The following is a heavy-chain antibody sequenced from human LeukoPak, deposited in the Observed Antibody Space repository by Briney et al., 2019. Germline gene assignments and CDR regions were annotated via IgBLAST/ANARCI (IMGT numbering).Heavy chain of an antibody. CDR1: GFTFDDYA. Sequence: PGGSLRLSCAASGFTFDDYAMHWVRQAPGKGLEWVSGIGWNSGGIVYADSVKGRFTISRDNSKNTLYLQMNSLRAEDTAVYYCAKVSYSGSYYRGFDYWGQGTLVTVSS. D-gene: IGHD1-26*01. V-gene: IGHV3-9*01. CDR2: IGWNSGGI. J-gene: IGHJ4*02. CDR3: AKVSYSGSYYRGFDY.